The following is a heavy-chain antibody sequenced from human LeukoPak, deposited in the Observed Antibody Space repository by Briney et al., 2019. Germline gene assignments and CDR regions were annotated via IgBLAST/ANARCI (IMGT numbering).Heavy chain of an antibody. CDR3: ARQGGYCSSTSCFPNYYYFYYYMDV. V-gene: IGHV4-38-2*02. CDR1: GYSISSGYH. Sequence: SETLSLTCTVSGYSISSGYHWGWIRQPPGKGLEWSGSIYYSGSTYYNPSLKSRVTKSVDTSKNQFSLKLSSVTAADTAIYYCARQGGYCSSTSCFPNYYYFYYYMDVWGKGTTVIVSS. J-gene: IGHJ6*03. CDR2: IYYSGST. D-gene: IGHD2-2*03.